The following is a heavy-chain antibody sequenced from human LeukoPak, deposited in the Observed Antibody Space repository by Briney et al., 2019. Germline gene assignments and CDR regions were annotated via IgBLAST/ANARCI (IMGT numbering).Heavy chain of an antibody. CDR2: ISYDGSNK. Sequence: RTLRLFCAVSRFTFSSYAMHWVRQAAGNCLVLVEVISYDGSNKYYADSVKGRFTISRDNSKNTLYLQMNSLRAEDTAVYYCARDPFTTSIAAAGTSYWGQGTLVTVSS. CDR3: ARDPFTTSIAAAGTSY. J-gene: IGHJ4*02. V-gene: IGHV3-30*01. CDR1: RFTFSSYA. D-gene: IGHD6-13*01.